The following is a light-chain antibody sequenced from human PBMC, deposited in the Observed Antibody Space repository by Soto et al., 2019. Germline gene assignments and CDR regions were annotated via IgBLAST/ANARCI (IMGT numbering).Light chain of an antibody. CDR2: EGS. V-gene: IGLV2-23*01. CDR1: SSDVGSYNL. J-gene: IGLJ2*01. Sequence: QSALTQPASVSGSPGQSITISCTGTSSDVGSYNLVSWYQQHTGKAPKLMIYEGSKRPSGVSNRFSGSKSGNTASLTISGLQAEDEADYYCCSYAGSSPLMVFGGGTKLTVL. CDR3: CSYAGSSPLMV.